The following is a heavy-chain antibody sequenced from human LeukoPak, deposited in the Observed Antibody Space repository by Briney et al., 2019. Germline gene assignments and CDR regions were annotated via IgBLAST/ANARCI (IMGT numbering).Heavy chain of an antibody. CDR1: GDSVSSNSAA. CDR2: TYYRSKWYD. D-gene: IGHD2-15*01. J-gene: IGHJ4*02. V-gene: IGHV6-1*01. Sequence: SQTLSLTCAISGDSVSSNSAAWNWIRQSPSRGLEWLGRTYYRSKWYDDYAVSVKSRITINPDTSKNQFSLQLNSVTPEGTAVYYCARDPQGSCYHCFDYWGQGTLVTVSS. CDR3: ARDPQGSCYHCFDY.